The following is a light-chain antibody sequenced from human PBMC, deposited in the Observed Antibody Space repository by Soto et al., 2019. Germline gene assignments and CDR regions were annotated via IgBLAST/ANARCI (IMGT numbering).Light chain of an antibody. CDR3: QLYRNAHS. Sequence: EIGLTQSPGTLSLSPGERATLSCRASQSVSSSYLAWYQQKPGQAPRRLIFGASNRATGIPERFSGSETGTHVKHNSSKLEPEDFTVFYCQLYRNAHSFGQGTKLDI. CDR1: QSVSSSY. CDR2: GAS. J-gene: IGKJ2*01. V-gene: IGKV3-20*01.